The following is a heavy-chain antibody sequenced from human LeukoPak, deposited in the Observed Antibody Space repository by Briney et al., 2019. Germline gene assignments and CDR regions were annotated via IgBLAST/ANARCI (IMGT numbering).Heavy chain of an antibody. D-gene: IGHD4-17*01. Sequence: GGSLILSCEASGFTFSSYAVSWVRQAPGKGLEWVSAISGSGGSTYYADSVKGRFTISRDNSKNTLYLQMNSLRAEDTAVYYCAKTPTDYGDYAWGYYFDYWGQGTLVTVSS. V-gene: IGHV3-23*01. CDR1: GFTFSSYA. J-gene: IGHJ4*02. CDR2: ISGSGGST. CDR3: AKTPTDYGDYAWGYYFDY.